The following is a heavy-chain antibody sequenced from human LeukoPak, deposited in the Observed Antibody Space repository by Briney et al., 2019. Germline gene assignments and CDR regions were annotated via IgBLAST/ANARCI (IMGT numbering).Heavy chain of an antibody. CDR1: GGSISSGGYY. CDR2: IYYSGST. CDR3: ARFQYQLLRSGYDP. J-gene: IGHJ5*02. V-gene: IGHV4-31*03. Sequence: SETLSLTCTVSGGSISSGGYYWSWIRQHPGKGLEWIGYIYYSGSTYYNPSLKSRVTISVDTSKNQFSLKLSSVTAADTAVYYCARFQYQLLRSGYDPWGQGTLVTVSS. D-gene: IGHD2-2*01.